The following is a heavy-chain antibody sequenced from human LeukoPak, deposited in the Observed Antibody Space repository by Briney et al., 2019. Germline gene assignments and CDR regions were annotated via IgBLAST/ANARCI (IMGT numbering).Heavy chain of an antibody. V-gene: IGHV3-33*06. D-gene: IGHD3-10*01. CDR3: AKLYYYGSGRVPLSDY. CDR2: IWYDGSNK. CDR1: AFTFSSYG. Sequence: PGRSLRLSCAAYAFTFSSYGMHWVRQAPGKGLEWVAVIWYDGSNKYYADSVKGRFTISRDNSKNTLYLQMNSVRAEDTAVYYCAKLYYYGSGRVPLSDYWGQGTLVTVSS. J-gene: IGHJ4*02.